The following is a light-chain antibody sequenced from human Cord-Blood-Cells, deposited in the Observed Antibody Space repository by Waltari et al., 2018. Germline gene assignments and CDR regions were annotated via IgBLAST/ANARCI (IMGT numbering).Light chain of an antibody. CDR2: GNR. CDR3: QYYNSSLSVFYR. V-gene: IGLV1-40*01. CDR1: NSHFGAGTA. J-gene: IGLJ1*01. Sequence: QSVLTRPLSGSVAPGQRVNISRTGSNSHFGAGTALHWYQQLPGTAPKILIDGNRNRPSGVPDRGSRSTSGSSASLAIPGCQAEVEADYDGQYYNSSLSVFYRFVTGTKVTVL.